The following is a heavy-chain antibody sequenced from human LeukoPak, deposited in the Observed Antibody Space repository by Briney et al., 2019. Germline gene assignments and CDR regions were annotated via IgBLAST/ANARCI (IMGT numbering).Heavy chain of an antibody. CDR2: IYYSGST. CDR3: AREPRGSYSGAFDI. Sequence: PSETLSLTCTVSGGSISSYYWSWIRQPPGKGLEWIGYIYYSGSTNYNPSLKSRVTISVDTSKNQFSLKLSSVTAADTAVYYCAREPRGSYSGAFDIWGQGTMVTVSS. J-gene: IGHJ3*02. V-gene: IGHV4-59*01. D-gene: IGHD1-26*01. CDR1: GGSISSYY.